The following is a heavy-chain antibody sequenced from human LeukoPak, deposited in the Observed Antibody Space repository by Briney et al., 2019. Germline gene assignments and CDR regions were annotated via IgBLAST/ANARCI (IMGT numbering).Heavy chain of an antibody. D-gene: IGHD5-12*01. CDR3: ARVRMSAYSYSFDY. CDR1: GGSISSGGYY. V-gene: IGHV4-31*03. CDR2: IYYSGST. Sequence: SQTLSLTCTVSGGSISSGGYYWSWIRQHPGKGLERIGYIYYSGSTYYNPSLKSRVTISVDTSKNQFSLNLTSVTAADTAVYFCARVRMSAYSYSFDYWGQGTLVTVSS. J-gene: IGHJ4*02.